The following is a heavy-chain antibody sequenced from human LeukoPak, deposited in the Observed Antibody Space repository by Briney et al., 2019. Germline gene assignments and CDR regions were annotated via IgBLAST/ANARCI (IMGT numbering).Heavy chain of an antibody. D-gene: IGHD1-26*01. CDR1: GASISSYY. J-gene: IGHJ5*02. CDR3: AKDWELGS. V-gene: IGHV4-59*01. CDR2: IYNSGNT. Sequence: SETLSLTCSVFGASISSYYWNWIRQPPGKGLEWIGNIYNSGNTNYNPSLKSRVTISLDTSRDQFSLRLTSVTAADTAVYYCAKDWELGSWGQGTLVTVSS.